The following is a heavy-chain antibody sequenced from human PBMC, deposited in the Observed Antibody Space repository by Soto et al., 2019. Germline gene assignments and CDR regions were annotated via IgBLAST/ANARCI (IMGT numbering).Heavy chain of an antibody. Sequence: GGSMRLSCAASGFTFSSYGMHWVRQAPGKGLEWVAVIWYDGSNKYYADSVKGRFTISRDNSKNTLYLQMNSLRAEDTAVYYCARDKVPGGSYRSSGMDVWRQGTTVTVSS. J-gene: IGHJ6*02. CDR2: IWYDGSNK. D-gene: IGHD1-26*01. V-gene: IGHV3-33*01. CDR1: GFTFSSYG. CDR3: ARDKVPGGSYRSSGMDV.